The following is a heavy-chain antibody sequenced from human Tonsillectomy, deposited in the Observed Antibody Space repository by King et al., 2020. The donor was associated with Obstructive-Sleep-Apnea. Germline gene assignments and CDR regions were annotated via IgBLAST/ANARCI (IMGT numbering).Heavy chain of an antibody. J-gene: IGHJ6*03. CDR1: GFTFSSYE. V-gene: IGHV3-48*03. CDR2: ISRSGSTV. D-gene: IGHD5-24*01. Sequence: VQLVESGGGLVQPGGSLRLSCAASGFTFSSYEMNWVRQAPGKGPEWVSYISRSGSTVYYADSVKGRFTMSRDNAKNSVYLQMNSLRAEDTAVYYCVGSEGEIYYYYYYMDVWGKGTTVTVSS. CDR3: VGSEGEIYYYYYYMDV.